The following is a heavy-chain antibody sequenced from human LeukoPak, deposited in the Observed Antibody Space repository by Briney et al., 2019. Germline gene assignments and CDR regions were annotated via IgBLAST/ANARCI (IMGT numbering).Heavy chain of an antibody. D-gene: IGHD1-26*01. CDR1: GYTFTSYV. CDR2: ISPYNGNT. CDR3: ATTHSGTYDY. J-gene: IGHJ4*02. V-gene: IGHV1-18*01. Sequence: AAVKVSCKASGYTFTSYVITWVRQAPGQGLEWMGWISPYNGNTNYAQKLQGRVTMTTDTSTSTAYMELRSLRSDDTAVYYCATTHSGTYDYWGQGTLVIVSS.